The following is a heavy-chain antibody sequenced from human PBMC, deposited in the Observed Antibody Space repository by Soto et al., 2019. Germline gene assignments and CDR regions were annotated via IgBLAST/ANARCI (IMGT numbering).Heavy chain of an antibody. CDR2: INHSGST. CDR1: GGYFSGYY. CDR3: ARGKLGIYYYYYYGMDV. V-gene: IGHV4-34*01. Sequence: SETLSLTCAVYGGYFSGYYLSWIRTTPGKGLEWIGEINHSGSTNYNPSLKSRVTISVDTSKNQFSLKLSSVTAADTAVYYCARGKLGIYYYYYYGMDVWGQGTTVTVSS. D-gene: IGHD2-15*01. J-gene: IGHJ6*02.